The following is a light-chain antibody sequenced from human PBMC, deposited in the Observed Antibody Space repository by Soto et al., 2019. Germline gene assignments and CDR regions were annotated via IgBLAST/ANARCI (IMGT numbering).Light chain of an antibody. CDR1: RRVSTSF. Sequence: EIVLMQSPGTLSLSPGDRATLSCRASRRVSTSFLAWYQQRAGQAPRLLIYSTSSRATGIPDRFSGSGSGTDFSLTISRLEPEDFAVYYCQQFSSSTVTFGQGTTVEIK. CDR2: STS. J-gene: IGKJ1*01. CDR3: QQFSSSTVT. V-gene: IGKV3-20*01.